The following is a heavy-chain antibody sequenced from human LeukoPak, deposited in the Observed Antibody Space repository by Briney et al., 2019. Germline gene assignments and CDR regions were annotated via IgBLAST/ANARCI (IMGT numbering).Heavy chain of an antibody. V-gene: IGHV3-11*01. J-gene: IGHJ5*02. CDR2: INIARPNT. CDR3: ATDGAGFDT. CDR1: GFTFSDYY. Sequence: GGSLRLSCVASGFTFSDYYMSWIRQAPGKGLEWLSYINIARPNTHYAESVMGRFTVSRDNAKKSLYLQMNNLRAEDTAVYYCATDGAGFDTWGQGVLVTVSS.